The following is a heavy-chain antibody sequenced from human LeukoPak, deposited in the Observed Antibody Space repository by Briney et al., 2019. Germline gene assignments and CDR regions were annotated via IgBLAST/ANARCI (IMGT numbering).Heavy chain of an antibody. CDR2: ISYDGSNK. V-gene: IGHV3-30-3*01. D-gene: IGHD3-10*01. J-gene: IGHJ5*02. CDR3: ARAFYGSGHNWFDP. CDR1: GFTFSSYA. Sequence: GRSLRLSCAAPGFTFSSYAMHWVPQAPGKGLEGVAVISYDGSNKYYADSVKGRFTISRDNSKNTLYLQMNSLRAEDTAVYYCARAFYGSGHNWFDPWGQGTLVTVSS.